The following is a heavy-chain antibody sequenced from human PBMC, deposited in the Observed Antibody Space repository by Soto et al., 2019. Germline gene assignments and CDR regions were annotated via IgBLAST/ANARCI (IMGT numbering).Heavy chain of an antibody. CDR1: GYPFSSIG. CDR2: ISRYKGNT. CDR3: PTDLDALGSDDNDY. V-gene: IGHV1-18*01. Sequence: QIQLVQSGAEVKTPGASVTVSCKASGYPFSSIGISWVRQAPGQGLEWMGWISRYKGNTHYAQGLQGRVTLTTDTSTSTGYVGLMSLGDVDTSVYYGPTDLDALGSDDNDYWGQGTLVTVSS. J-gene: IGHJ4*02. D-gene: IGHD3-16*01.